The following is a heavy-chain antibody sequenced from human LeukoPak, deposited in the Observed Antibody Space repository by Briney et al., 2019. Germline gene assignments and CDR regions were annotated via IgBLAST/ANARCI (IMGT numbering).Heavy chain of an antibody. V-gene: IGHV4-39*07. CDR2: IYYSGST. CDR3: ARDGGAAAGRSFDY. CDR1: GGSISSSSYY. J-gene: IGHJ4*02. D-gene: IGHD6-13*01. Sequence: SETLSLTCTVSGGSISSSSYYWGWIRQPPGKGLEWIGSIYYSGSTYYNPSLKSRVTISVDTSKNQFSLKLSSVTGADTAVYYCARDGGAAAGRSFDYWGQGTLVTVSS.